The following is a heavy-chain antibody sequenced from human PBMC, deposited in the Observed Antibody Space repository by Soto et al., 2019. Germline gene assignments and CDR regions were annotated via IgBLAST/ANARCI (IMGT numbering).Heavy chain of an antibody. V-gene: IGHV1-3*01. Sequence: QVQLVQSGAEVKEPGASVKISCKASGFIFTTHAIHWIRQAPGQRLEWMGWINAGNGNTKYSERLQERVTLTRDTSASTAYLELSSLRSEDRAVYYCARRNNSGPIDHWGQGTLVIVSS. D-gene: IGHD3-22*01. CDR3: ARRNNSGPIDH. CDR2: INAGNGNT. CDR1: GFIFTTHA. J-gene: IGHJ4*02.